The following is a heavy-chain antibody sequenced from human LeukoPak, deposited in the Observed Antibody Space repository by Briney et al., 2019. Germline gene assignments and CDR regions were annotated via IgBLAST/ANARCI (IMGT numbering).Heavy chain of an antibody. CDR3: ARGLGSRAFDI. CDR1: GYSISSGYY. CDR2: IYHSGST. D-gene: IGHD7-27*01. V-gene: IGHV4-38-2*02. Sequence: SETLSLTCTVSGYSISSGYYWGWIRQPPGKGLEWIGSIYHSGSTYYNPSLKSRVTISVDTSKNQFSLKLSSVTAADTAVYYCARGLGSRAFDIWGQGTMVTVSS. J-gene: IGHJ3*02.